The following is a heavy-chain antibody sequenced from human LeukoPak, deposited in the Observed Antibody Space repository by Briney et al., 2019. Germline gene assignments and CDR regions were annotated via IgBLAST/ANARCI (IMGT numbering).Heavy chain of an antibody. Sequence: PSETLSLTCTVSGYSISSGYYWGWIRQPPGKGLEWIGSIYHSGSTYYNPSLKSRVTISVDTSKNQFSLKLSSVTAADTAVYYCASNQLWSDYWGQGTLVTVSS. CDR3: ASNQLWSDY. J-gene: IGHJ4*02. D-gene: IGHD5-18*01. CDR2: IYHSGST. V-gene: IGHV4-38-2*02. CDR1: GYSISSGYY.